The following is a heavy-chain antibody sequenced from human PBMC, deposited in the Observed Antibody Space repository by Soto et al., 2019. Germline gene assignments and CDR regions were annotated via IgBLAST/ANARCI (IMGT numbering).Heavy chain of an antibody. D-gene: IGHD6-19*01. CDR3: AVIAVAGKDDAFDI. CDR1: GYTFTSYG. J-gene: IGHJ3*02. Sequence: DSVKVYCKASGYTFTSYGISWVRQAPGQGLEWMGWISAYNGNTNYAQKLQGRVTMTTDTSTSTAYMELRSLRSDDTAVYYCAVIAVAGKDDAFDIWGQGTMVTVSS. CDR2: ISAYNGNT. V-gene: IGHV1-18*01.